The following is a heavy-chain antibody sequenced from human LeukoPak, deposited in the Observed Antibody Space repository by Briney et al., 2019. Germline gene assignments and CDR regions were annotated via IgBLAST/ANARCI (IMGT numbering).Heavy chain of an antibody. D-gene: IGHD2-2*01. CDR2: MRYDGSNK. CDR3: AKEVDIVVVPAAMVSDY. Sequence: GGSLRLSCAASGFTFSSYGMHWVRQAPGKGLEWVAFMRYDGSNKYYADSVKGRFTISRDNSKNTLYLQMNSLRAEDTAVYYCAKEVDIVVVPAAMVSDYWGQGTLVTVSS. CDR1: GFTFSSYG. J-gene: IGHJ4*02. V-gene: IGHV3-30*02.